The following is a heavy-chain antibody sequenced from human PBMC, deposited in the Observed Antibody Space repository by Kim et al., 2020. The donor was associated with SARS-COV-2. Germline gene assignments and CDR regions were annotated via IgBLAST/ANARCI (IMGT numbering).Heavy chain of an antibody. J-gene: IGHJ5*02. CDR1: GGSFSGYY. D-gene: IGHD2-21*02. V-gene: IGHV4-34*01. CDR2: INHSGST. Sequence: SETLSLTCAVYGGSFSGYYWSWIRQPPGKGLEWIGEINHSGSTNYNPSLKSRVTISVDTSKNQFSLKLSSVTAADTAVYYCARGPYCGGDCIGLLDPWGQGTLVTISS. CDR3: ARGPYCGGDCIGLLDP.